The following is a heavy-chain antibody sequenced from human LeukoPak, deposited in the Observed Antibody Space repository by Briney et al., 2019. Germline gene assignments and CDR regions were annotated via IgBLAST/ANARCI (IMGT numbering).Heavy chain of an antibody. J-gene: IGHJ5*02. CDR1: GGSISSYY. CDR2: IYTSGST. Sequence: SGTLSLTCTVSGGSISSYYWSWIRQPAGKGLEWIGRIYTSGSTNYNPSLKSRVTISVDTSKNQFSLKLSSVTAADTAVYYCARSFVVVPAAPPWWFDPWGQGTLVTVSS. V-gene: IGHV4-4*07. D-gene: IGHD2-2*01. CDR3: ARSFVVVPAAPPWWFDP.